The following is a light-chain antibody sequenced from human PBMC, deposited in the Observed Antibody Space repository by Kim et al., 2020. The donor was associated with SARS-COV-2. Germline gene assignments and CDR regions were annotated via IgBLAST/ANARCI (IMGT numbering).Light chain of an antibody. CDR1: SLRSYY. CDR3: NSLDSSGNHLVV. CDR2: GKN. J-gene: IGLJ2*01. Sequence: SSELTQDPAVSVALGQTVRITCQGDSLRSYYASWYQQKPGQAPVLVIYGKNNRPSGIPDRFSGSSSGNTASLTITGAQAEDEADYYCNSLDSSGNHLVV. V-gene: IGLV3-19*01.